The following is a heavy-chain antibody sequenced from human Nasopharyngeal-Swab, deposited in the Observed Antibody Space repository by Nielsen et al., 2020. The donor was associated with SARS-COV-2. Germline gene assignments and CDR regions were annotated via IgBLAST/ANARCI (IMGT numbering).Heavy chain of an antibody. V-gene: IGHV1-18*01. Sequence: ASVKVSCKASGYTFTSYGISWVRQAPGQRLEWMGWISAYNGNTNYAQKLQGRVTMTTDTSTSTAYMELRSLRSDDTAVYYCARDLGYCSGGSCSIGYWGQGTLVTVSS. D-gene: IGHD2-15*01. CDR1: GYTFTSYG. CDR3: ARDLGYCSGGSCSIGY. J-gene: IGHJ4*02. CDR2: ISAYNGNT.